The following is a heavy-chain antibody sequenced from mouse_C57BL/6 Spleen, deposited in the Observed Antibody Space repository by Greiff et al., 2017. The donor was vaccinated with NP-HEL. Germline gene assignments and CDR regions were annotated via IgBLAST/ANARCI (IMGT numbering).Heavy chain of an antibody. J-gene: IGHJ1*03. D-gene: IGHD2-1*01. CDR1: GYTFTSYW. CDR3: ARSDYYGNWYFDV. V-gene: IGHV1-69*01. CDR2: IDPSDSYT. Sequence: QVQLKQPGAELVMPGASVKLSCKASGYTFTSYWMHWVKQRPGQGLEWIGEIDPSDSYTNYNQKFKGKSTLTVDKSSSTAYMQLSSLTSEDSAVYYCARSDYYGNWYFDVWGTGTTVTVSS.